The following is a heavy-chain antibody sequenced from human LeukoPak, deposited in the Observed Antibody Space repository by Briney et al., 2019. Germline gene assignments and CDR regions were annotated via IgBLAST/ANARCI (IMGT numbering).Heavy chain of an antibody. CDR3: AKEGTPQVSTWYDL. CDR1: GGSISSSS. J-gene: IGHJ5*02. D-gene: IGHD3-10*01. V-gene: IGHV3-30*18. CDR2: ISYEGGTQ. Sequence: LSLTCTVSGGSISSSSYYWGWIRQAPGKGLEWVAVISYEGGTQHYADSVKGRFIISRDNPRNTLYLQMNILRTEDTAVYYCAKEGTPQVSTWYDLWGQGTQVIVSS.